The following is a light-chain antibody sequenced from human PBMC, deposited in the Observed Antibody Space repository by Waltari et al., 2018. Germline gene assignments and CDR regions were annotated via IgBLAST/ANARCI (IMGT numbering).Light chain of an antibody. V-gene: IGLV2-23*02. CDR2: EVS. CDR1: SGDVGSYNL. Sequence: QSALTQPASVSGSPGPSITISCTGTSGDVGSYNLVSWFQQLPGQAPKLMIYEVSKWPSGVSNRFSGSKSGNTASLTISWLQAEDGADYYCCSYAGSSTFVFGGGTKLTVL. CDR3: CSYAGSSTFV. J-gene: IGLJ3*02.